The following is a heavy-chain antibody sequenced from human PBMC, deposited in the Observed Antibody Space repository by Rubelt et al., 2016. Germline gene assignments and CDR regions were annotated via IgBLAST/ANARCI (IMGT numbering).Heavy chain of an antibody. D-gene: IGHD2-21*01. CDR1: GYSISSGYY. CDR3: ASNCGGDCSNYFDY. V-gene: IGHV4-38-2*02. J-gene: IGHJ4*02. Sequence: QVQLQESGPGLVKPSENLSLTCTVPGYSISSGYYWGWIRQPPGKGLEWIGRLYHSGSTYYNPALKSRVTISVETSKNQFSLKLSSVTAADTAVYYCASNCGGDCSNYFDYWGQGTLVTVSS. CDR2: LYHSGST.